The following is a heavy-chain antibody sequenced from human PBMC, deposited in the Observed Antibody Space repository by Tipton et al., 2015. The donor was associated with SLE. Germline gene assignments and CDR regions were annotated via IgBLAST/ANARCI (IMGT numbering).Heavy chain of an antibody. V-gene: IGHV4-34*01. CDR3: ARATKGYYFDY. D-gene: IGHD2-8*01. J-gene: IGHJ4*02. Sequence: TLSLTCAVYGGSFSGYYWSWIHQPPGKRLEWIGEINHSGSTNYNPSLKSRVTISVDTSKNQFSLKLSSVTAADTAVYYCARATKGYYFDYWGQGTLVTVSS. CDR1: GGSFSGYY. CDR2: INHSGST.